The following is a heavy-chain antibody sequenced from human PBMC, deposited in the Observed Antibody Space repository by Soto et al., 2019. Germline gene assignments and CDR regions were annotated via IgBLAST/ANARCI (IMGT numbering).Heavy chain of an antibody. V-gene: IGHV1-18*01. CDR1: GYAFTTYY. J-gene: IGHJ4*02. CDR3: SPGWYGDY. D-gene: IGHD2-15*01. Sequence: QVHLVQSGAEVKKPGASVKVSCKGSGYAFTTYYITWVRQDPGQGLEWMGWISPHIGNTNYPQNIKARVTEMRTPSSISAYMELRSLIPDDTAVYHCSPGWYGDYWCQGALVTVSS. CDR2: ISPHIGNT.